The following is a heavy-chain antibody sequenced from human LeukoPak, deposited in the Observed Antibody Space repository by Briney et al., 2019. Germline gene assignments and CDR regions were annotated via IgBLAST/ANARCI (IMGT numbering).Heavy chain of an antibody. D-gene: IGHD6-19*01. CDR3: ATRAVAGTLFDY. CDR1: GYTLTGLS. J-gene: IGHJ4*02. Sequence: ASVKVSCKVSGYTLTGLSMHWVRQAPGKGLEWMGGFDPEDGETIYAQKFQGRVTMTEDTSTDTAYMELSSLRSEDTAVYYCATRAVAGTLFDYWGQGTLVTVSS. V-gene: IGHV1-24*01. CDR2: FDPEDGET.